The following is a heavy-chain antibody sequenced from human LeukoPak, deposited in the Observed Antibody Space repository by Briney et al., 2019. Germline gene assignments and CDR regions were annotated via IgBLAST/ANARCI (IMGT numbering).Heavy chain of an antibody. D-gene: IGHD3-10*01. J-gene: IGHJ6*04. CDR1: GFTVSSNY. CDR2: IHSGGTT. Sequence: PSGGSLRLSCTASGFTVSSNYMSWVRQAPGKGLEWVSVIHSGGTTYYADSVKGRFTISRDNSKNTLYLQMNSLRAEDTAVYYCASSSDIYGSGSYFNSLGDVWGKGTTVSISS. CDR3: ASSSDIYGSGSYFNSLGDV. V-gene: IGHV3-53*01.